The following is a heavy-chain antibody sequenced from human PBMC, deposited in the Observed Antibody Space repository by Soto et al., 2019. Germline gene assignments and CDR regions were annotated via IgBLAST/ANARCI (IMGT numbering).Heavy chain of an antibody. CDR2: IIPIFGTA. CDR3: ARGGGYCSSTSCEYYYYYGMDV. J-gene: IGHJ6*02. D-gene: IGHD2-2*01. V-gene: IGHV1-69*01. CDR1: GGTFSSYA. Sequence: QVQLVQSGAEVKKPGSSVKVSCKASGGTFSSYAISWVRQAPGQGLEWMGGIIPIFGTANYAQKFQGRVTITADESTSTAYTELSSLRSEDTAVYYCARGGGYCSSTSCEYYYYYGMDVWGQGTTVTVSS.